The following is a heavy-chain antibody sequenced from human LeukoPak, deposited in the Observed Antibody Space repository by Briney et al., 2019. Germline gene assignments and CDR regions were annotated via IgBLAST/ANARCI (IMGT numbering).Heavy chain of an antibody. D-gene: IGHD3-3*01. CDR2: IWYDGSNK. V-gene: IGHV3-33*01. J-gene: IGHJ4*02. Sequence: PGGSLRLSCAASGFTFSSYGMHWVRQAPGKGLEWVAVIWYDGSNKYYADSVKGRFTISRDNSENTLYLQMNSLRAEDTAVYYCARAATIFGVVIRFPPDYWGQGTLVAVSS. CDR1: GFTFSSYG. CDR3: ARAATIFGVVIRFPPDY.